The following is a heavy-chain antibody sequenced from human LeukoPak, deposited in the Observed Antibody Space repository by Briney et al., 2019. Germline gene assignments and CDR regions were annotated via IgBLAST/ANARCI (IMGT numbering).Heavy chain of an antibody. J-gene: IGHJ5*02. CDR1: GYTFTSYD. D-gene: IGHD2-2*01. Sequence: GASVKVSCKASGYTFTSYDINWVRQATGQGLEWMGWMNPNSGNTGYAQKFQGRVTMTRNTSISTAYMELSSLRSEDTAVYYCARGGGYCSSTSCQGFYWFDPWGQGTLVTVS. CDR2: MNPNSGNT. V-gene: IGHV1-8*01. CDR3: ARGGGYCSSTSCQGFYWFDP.